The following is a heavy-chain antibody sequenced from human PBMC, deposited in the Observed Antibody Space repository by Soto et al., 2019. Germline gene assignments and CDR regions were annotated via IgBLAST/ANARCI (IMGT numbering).Heavy chain of an antibody. CDR1: GYTFTSYG. D-gene: IGHD5-12*01. Sequence: ASVKVSCKASGYTFTSYGISWVRQAPGQGLEWMGWISAYNGNTNYAQKLQGRVTITTDTSTSTAYMELRSLCSDDTAVYYCARDVDIRHGFDYWGQGTLVTVSS. J-gene: IGHJ4*02. CDR3: ARDVDIRHGFDY. CDR2: ISAYNGNT. V-gene: IGHV1-18*01.